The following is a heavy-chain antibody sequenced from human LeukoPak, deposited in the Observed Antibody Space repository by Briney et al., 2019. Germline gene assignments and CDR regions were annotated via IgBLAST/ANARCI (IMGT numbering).Heavy chain of an antibody. CDR3: AKDLQRYCSGGSCYSSHLGY. V-gene: IGHV3-30*18. J-gene: IGHJ4*02. D-gene: IGHD2-15*01. CDR2: ISYDGSNK. Sequence: GGSLRLSCAASGFTFSSYGMHWVRQAPGKGLEWVAVISYDGSNKYYADSVKGRFTISRDNSKNTLYLQMNSLRAEDTAVYYCAKDLQRYCSGGSCYSSHLGYWGQGTLVTVSS. CDR1: GFTFSSYG.